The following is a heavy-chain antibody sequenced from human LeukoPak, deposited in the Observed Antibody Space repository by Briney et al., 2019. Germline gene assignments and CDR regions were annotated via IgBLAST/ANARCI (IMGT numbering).Heavy chain of an antibody. J-gene: IGHJ4*02. D-gene: IGHD4-17*01. V-gene: IGHV1-3*01. Sequence: ASVKVSCKASSYTFTTYGISWVRQAPGQRLEWMGWINAGNGNTKYSQKFQGRVAITKDTSASTAYMELRSLRSEDTGVYYCARHSGYGDYVFDYWGQGTLVTVSS. CDR3: ARHSGYGDYVFDY. CDR1: SYTFTTYG. CDR2: INAGNGNT.